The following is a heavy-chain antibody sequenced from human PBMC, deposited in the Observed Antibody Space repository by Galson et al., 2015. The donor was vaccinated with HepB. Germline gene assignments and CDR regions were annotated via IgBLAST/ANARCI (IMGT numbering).Heavy chain of an antibody. J-gene: IGHJ4*02. V-gene: IGHV1-69*13. Sequence: SVKVSCKASGGTFSSYAISWVRQAPGQGLEWMGGIIPIFGTANYAQKFQGRVTITADESTSTAYMELSSLRSEDTAVYYCAREGRAVAGRHPLDYWGQGTWSPSPQ. CDR1: GGTFSSYA. D-gene: IGHD6-19*01. CDR3: AREGRAVAGRHPLDY. CDR2: IIPIFGTA.